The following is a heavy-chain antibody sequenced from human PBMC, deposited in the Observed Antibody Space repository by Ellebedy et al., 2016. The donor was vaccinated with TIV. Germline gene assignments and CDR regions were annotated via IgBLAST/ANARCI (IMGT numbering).Heavy chain of an antibody. D-gene: IGHD2-2*01. Sequence: GGSLRLSCAASGVTLRNYWLSWVRQAPGKGLEWVAHINGDESEKLYVDSVKGRFTISRDNAKNTLYLQMNSLRAEDTAVYYCARGGLTAASDYWGQGTLVTVSS. CDR3: ARGGLTAASDY. V-gene: IGHV3-7*01. CDR1: GVTLRNYW. J-gene: IGHJ4*02. CDR2: INGDESEK.